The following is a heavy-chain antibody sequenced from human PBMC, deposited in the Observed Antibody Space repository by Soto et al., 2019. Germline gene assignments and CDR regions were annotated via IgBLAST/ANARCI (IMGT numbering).Heavy chain of an antibody. CDR3: ARAGMTRIAVAGDLDY. D-gene: IGHD6-19*01. CDR2: MNPNNGNT. CDR1: GYTFTSYD. J-gene: IGHJ4*02. V-gene: IGHV1-8*01. Sequence: ASVKVSCKASGYTFTSYDINWVRQATGQGLEWMGWMNPNNGNTNYAQKLQGRVTMTRDTSTSTAYMELRSLRSDDTAVYYCARAGMTRIAVAGDLDYWGQGALVTVSS.